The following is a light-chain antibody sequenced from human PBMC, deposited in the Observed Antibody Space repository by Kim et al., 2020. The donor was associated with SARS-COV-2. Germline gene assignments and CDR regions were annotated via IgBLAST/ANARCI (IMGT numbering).Light chain of an antibody. J-gene: IGKJ2*01. V-gene: IGKV3-15*01. CDR3: HQYSRWPAYT. Sequence: VSPGEGATLSCRASQTVGSNVAWYQQKPGQAPRLLIYSASTRATDVPVRFSGSGSGTEFSLTISSLQSEDVAVYSCHQYSRWPAYTFGQGTKLEI. CDR1: QTVGSN. CDR2: SAS.